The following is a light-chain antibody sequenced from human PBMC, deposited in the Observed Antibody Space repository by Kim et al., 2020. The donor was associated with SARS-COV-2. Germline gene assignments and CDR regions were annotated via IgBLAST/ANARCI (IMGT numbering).Light chain of an antibody. CDR3: QQSYSTPRT. Sequence: ISNYLSWFQHKPGKAPDLLIYAASSLQSGVPSRFSGSGSWTDFTLTIISLQPEDSATYYCQQSYSTPRTFGQGTKLEI. J-gene: IGKJ2*01. V-gene: IGKV1-39*01. CDR2: AAS. CDR1: ISNY.